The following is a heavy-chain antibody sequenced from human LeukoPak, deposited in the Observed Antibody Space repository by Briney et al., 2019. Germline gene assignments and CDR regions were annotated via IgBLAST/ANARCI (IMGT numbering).Heavy chain of an antibody. CDR1: GFTFSSYS. J-gene: IGHJ6*02. CDR2: ISSGGSTI. Sequence: GGSLRLSCAASGFTFSSYSMNWVRQAPGKGLEWLSYISSGGSTIYYADSVKGRFTISRDNAKNSLYLQMNSLRAEDTAVYYCARDDTGTYYTYYGMDVWGQGTTVTVSS. CDR3: ARDDTGTYYTYYGMDV. V-gene: IGHV3-48*01. D-gene: IGHD1-26*01.